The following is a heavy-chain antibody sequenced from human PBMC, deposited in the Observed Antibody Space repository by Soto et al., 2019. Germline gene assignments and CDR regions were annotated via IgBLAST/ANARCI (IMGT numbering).Heavy chain of an antibody. Sequence: EVQLVEYGGGLVKPGGSLRLSCAASGFTFVNAWMSWVRQAPGKGLEWVGLIKKTSEGGATEYAAPVKGRFTISRDNSKNTLYLTMNSLKAEDASMYYFTTRQWFPPWGQGTLVT. CDR1: GFTFVNAW. CDR3: TTRQWFPP. J-gene: IGHJ5*02. V-gene: IGHV3-15*01. CDR2: IKKTSEGGAT.